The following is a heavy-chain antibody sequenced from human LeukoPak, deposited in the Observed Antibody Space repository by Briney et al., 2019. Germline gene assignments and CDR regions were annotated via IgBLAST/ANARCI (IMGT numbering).Heavy chain of an antibody. CDR2: IYYSGST. CDR3: ARESVDGGFDY. J-gene: IGHJ4*02. Sequence: PSETLSLTCTVSGGSISSYYWSWIRQPPGKGLEWIGYIYYSGSTNYNPSLKSRVTISVDTSKNQFSLKLTSVTAADTAVYYCARESVDGGFDYWGQGTLVTVSS. D-gene: IGHD3-3*01. CDR1: GGSISSYY. V-gene: IGHV4-59*01.